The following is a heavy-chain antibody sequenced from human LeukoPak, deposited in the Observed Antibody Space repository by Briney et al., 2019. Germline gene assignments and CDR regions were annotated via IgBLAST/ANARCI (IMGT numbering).Heavy chain of an antibody. J-gene: IGHJ4*02. V-gene: IGHV3-30*18. CDR3: AKDQSGTYYFDY. D-gene: IGHD1-26*01. CDR2: ISYDGSNK. Sequence: GGSLRLSCAASGFTFSSYGMHWVRQAPGKGLEWVAVISYDGSNKYYADSVKGRFTISRDNSENTLYLQMNSLRAEDTAVYYCAKDQSGTYYFDYWGQGTLITVSS. CDR1: GFTFSSYG.